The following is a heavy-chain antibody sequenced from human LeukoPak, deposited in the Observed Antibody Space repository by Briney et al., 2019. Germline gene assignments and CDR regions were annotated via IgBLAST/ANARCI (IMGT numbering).Heavy chain of an antibody. CDR1: GFTFSNAW. Sequence: GGSLRLSCAASGFTFSNAWMSWVRQAPGKGLEWVGRIKSKTDGGTTDCAAPVKGRFTISRDDSKNTLYLQMNSLKTEDTAVYYCTTAVVRGVPDAFDIWGQGTMVTVSS. V-gene: IGHV3-15*01. CDR2: IKSKTDGGTT. CDR3: TTAVVRGVPDAFDI. J-gene: IGHJ3*02. D-gene: IGHD3-10*01.